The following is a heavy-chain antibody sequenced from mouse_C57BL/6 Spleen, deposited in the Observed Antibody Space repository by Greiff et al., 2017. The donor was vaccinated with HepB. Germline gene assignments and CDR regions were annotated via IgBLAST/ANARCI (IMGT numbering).Heavy chain of an antibody. CDR1: GFTFSDYG. J-gene: IGHJ4*01. CDR3: ARRELGNAMDY. Sequence: VQLQQSGGGLVKPGGSLKLSCAASGFTFSDYGMHWVRQAPEKGLEWVAYISSGSSTIYYADTVKGRFTISRDNAKNTLFLQMTSLRSEDTAMYYCARRELGNAMDYWGQGTSVTVSS. D-gene: IGHD4-1*01. V-gene: IGHV5-17*01. CDR2: ISSGSSTI.